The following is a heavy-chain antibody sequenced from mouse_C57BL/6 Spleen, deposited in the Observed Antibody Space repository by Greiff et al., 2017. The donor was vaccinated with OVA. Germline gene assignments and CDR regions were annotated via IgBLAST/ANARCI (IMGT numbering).Heavy chain of an antibody. CDR3: TRDQDGSSSSTFDV. D-gene: IGHD1-1*01. J-gene: IGHJ1*03. V-gene: IGHV5-9-1*02. Sequence: EVQLQESGEGLVKPGGSLKLSCAASGFTFSSYAMSWVRQTPEKRLEWVAYISSGGDYIYYADTVKGRFTISRDNARNTLYLQMSSLKSEDTAMYYCTRDQDGSSSSTFDVWGTGTTVTVSS. CDR2: ISSGGDYI. CDR1: GFTFSSYA.